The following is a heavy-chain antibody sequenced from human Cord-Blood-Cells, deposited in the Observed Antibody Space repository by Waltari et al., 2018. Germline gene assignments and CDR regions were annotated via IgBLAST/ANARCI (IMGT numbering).Heavy chain of an antibody. V-gene: IGHV1-3*01. Sequence: QVQLVQSGAEVKKPGASVKVSCKASGYTFTSYAMHWVRQAPGQRLEWMGWINAGNGNTKYSQKFQGRVTITRDTSESTAYMELSILRSEDTAVYYCARAYSSGPYFDYWGQGTLVTVSS. J-gene: IGHJ4*02. CDR2: INAGNGNT. D-gene: IGHD6-19*01. CDR3: ARAYSSGPYFDY. CDR1: GYTFTSYA.